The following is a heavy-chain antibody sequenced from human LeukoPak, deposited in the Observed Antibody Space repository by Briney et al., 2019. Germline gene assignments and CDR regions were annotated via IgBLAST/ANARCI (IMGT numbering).Heavy chain of an antibody. CDR1: GASISSYY. D-gene: IGHD3-3*01. J-gene: IGHJ2*01. Sequence: PSETLSLTCTVSGASISSYYWSWIRQPPGKGLEWIGYIYYTGSTNYNPSLKSRVTMSVDTSKNQFSLKLSSVTAADTAVYYCAREDYDDSGAWYFDLWGRGTLVTVSS. CDR3: AREDYDDSGAWYFDL. V-gene: IGHV4-59*12. CDR2: IYYTGST.